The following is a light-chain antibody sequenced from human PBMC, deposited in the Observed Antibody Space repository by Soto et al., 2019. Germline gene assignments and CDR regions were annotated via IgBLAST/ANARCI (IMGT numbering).Light chain of an antibody. CDR3: QSYDSRLRVSV. CDR2: GNS. CDR1: SSNIGAGYD. V-gene: IGLV1-40*01. Sequence: QSVLTQPPSVSGAPGQRVTISCTGSSSNIGAGYDVHWYQQLPGTAPKLLIYGNSNRPSGVPDRFSGSKSGTSASLAITGLQAEDEADYYCQSYDSRLRVSVFGGGTKLTV. J-gene: IGLJ2*01.